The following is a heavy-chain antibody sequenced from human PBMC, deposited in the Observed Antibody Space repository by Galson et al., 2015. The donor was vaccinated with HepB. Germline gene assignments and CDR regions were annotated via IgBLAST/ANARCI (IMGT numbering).Heavy chain of an antibody. V-gene: IGHV2-70*11. CDR1: GFSLSTSGMC. Sequence: PALVKPTQTLTLTCTFSGFSLSTSGMCVSWIRQPPGKALEWLARIDWDDDKYYSTSLKTRLTISKDTSKNQVVLTMTNMDPVDTATYYCARIRGLADYLSEGGYIDVWGKGTTVTVSS. CDR3: ARIRGLADYLSEGGYIDV. D-gene: IGHD4-11*01. CDR2: IDWDDDK. J-gene: IGHJ6*03.